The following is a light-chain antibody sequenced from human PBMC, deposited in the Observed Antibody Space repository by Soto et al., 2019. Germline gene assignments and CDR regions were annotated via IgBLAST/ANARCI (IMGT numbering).Light chain of an antibody. CDR2: GAS. CDR1: RVIGDW. CDR3: QQANNFPLT. V-gene: IGKV1-12*01. J-gene: IGKJ4*01. Sequence: DIQMTQSPSSVSASVGDTVSITCRASRVIGDWLAWYQHKPGKVPKLLIYGASTLQSGVPSRFSGSGVGTEFTLTISNLQPEDFATYSCQQANNFPLTFGGGTKVDIK.